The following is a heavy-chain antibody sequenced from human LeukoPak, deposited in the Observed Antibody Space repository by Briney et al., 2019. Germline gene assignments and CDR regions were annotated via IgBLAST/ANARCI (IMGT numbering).Heavy chain of an antibody. CDR1: GFTFSSYS. D-gene: IGHD2-15*01. CDR3: TRHPAEGDY. V-gene: IGHV3-48*04. CDR2: ISTSSSTI. J-gene: IGHJ4*02. Sequence: GGSLRLSCAASGFTFSSYSMNWVRQAPGKGLEWISHISTSSSTIYYADSVKGRFTISRDNAKNSLYLQMNSLRAEDTAVYYCTRHPAEGDYWGQGTLVTVSS.